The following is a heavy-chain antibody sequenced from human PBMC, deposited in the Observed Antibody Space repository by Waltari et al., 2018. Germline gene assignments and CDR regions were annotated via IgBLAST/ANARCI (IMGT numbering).Heavy chain of an antibody. V-gene: IGHV3-64*01. CDR3: ARGSPVTVYWYFDL. Sequence: EVQLVEAGGGLGQPGGSLRLSCAASGFILRNYSMHWVRPAPGRGLEYVSGISNNGGSTYYANSVKGRFTISRDNSKNTLYLQMGSLREEDMAVYYCARGSPVTVYWYFDLWGRGTLVTVSS. CDR2: ISNNGGST. J-gene: IGHJ2*01. D-gene: IGHD4-4*01. CDR1: GFILRNYS.